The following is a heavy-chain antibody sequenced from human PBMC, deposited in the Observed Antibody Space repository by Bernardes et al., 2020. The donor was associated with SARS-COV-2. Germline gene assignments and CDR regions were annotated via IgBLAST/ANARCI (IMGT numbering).Heavy chain of an antibody. CDR1: GFNFSNAC. D-gene: IGHD3-3*01. CDR2: INSKIADGWTT. J-gene: IGHJ4*02. V-gene: IGHV3-15*01. Sequence: GGSLRLSCAASGFNFSNACLTWVRQAPGEGLEWVGGINSKIADGWTTDYAAPVKGSFTISRDDSKSMVYLQMNSLKSEDIAVYYCNTGLEWLPNHSDWGQGSLVTVSS. CDR3: NTGLEWLPNHSD.